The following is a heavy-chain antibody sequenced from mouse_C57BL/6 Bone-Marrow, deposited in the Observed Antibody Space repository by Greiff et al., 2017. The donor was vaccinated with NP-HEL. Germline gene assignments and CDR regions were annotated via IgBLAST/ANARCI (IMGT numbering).Heavy chain of an antibody. CDR3: ARKRVYYYGSSYYFDY. CDR1: GYTFTSYW. J-gene: IGHJ2*01. D-gene: IGHD1-1*01. V-gene: IGHV1-64*01. Sequence: QVQLQQPGAELVKPGASVKLSCKASGYTFTSYWMHWVKQRPGQGLEWIGMIHPNSGSTNYNEKFKSKATLTVDKSSSTAYMQLSSLTSEDSAVYYCARKRVYYYGSSYYFDYWGQGTTLTVSS. CDR2: IHPNSGST.